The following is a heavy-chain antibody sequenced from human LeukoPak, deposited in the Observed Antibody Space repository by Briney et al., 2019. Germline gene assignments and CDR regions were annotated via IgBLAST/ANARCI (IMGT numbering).Heavy chain of an antibody. D-gene: IGHD1-1*01. V-gene: IGHV4-59*01. CDR2: IYYSVST. CDR1: GGSIGTYY. Sequence: PSETLSLTCTVSGGSIGTYYWNWARQSPGKGLEWIGCIYYSVSTGYNPSLKSRVTISVDTSENQLSLKLSSVTPADTAVYYCARAQSGTYAFDIWGQGTMVTVSS. CDR3: ARAQSGTYAFDI. J-gene: IGHJ3*02.